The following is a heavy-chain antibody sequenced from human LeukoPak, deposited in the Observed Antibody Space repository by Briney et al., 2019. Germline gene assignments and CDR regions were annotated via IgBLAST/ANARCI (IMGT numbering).Heavy chain of an antibody. J-gene: IGHJ4*02. Sequence: GGSLRLSCAASGFTFSSYWMSWVRQAPGKGLEWVAIIKEDGREKYYVDSVKGRFTISRDNAKNSLYLQMNRLRAEDTAVYYCARMVRGGIISHFEYWGQGTLVTVSS. V-gene: IGHV3-7*01. CDR3: ARMVRGGIISHFEY. CDR2: IKEDGREK. D-gene: IGHD3-10*01. CDR1: GFTFSSYW.